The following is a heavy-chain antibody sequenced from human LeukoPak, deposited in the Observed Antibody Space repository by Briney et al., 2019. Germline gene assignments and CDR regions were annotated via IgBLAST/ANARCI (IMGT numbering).Heavy chain of an antibody. CDR3: ASAPPPHICSSTSCYNAFDI. V-gene: IGHV4-61*01. CDR1: GGTINSGSYY. CDR2: IYYSGST. Sequence: SETLSLTCTVSGGTINSGSYYWSWIRQPPGKGLEWIGNIYYSGSTNYNPSLKTRATISVNTSKNQFSLKLCSVTAADTSVYYCASAPPPHICSSTSCYNAFDIWGQGTMVTVSS. J-gene: IGHJ3*02. D-gene: IGHD2-2*02.